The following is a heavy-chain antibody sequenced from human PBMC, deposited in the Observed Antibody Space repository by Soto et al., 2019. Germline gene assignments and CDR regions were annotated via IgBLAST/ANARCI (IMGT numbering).Heavy chain of an antibody. Sequence: VRLQESGPGLVKPSETVSLTCDVSSVSITSSNWWTWVRRPPGKGLEWIGKISHSGTVNYNATLRSRVIISVDKPKNQLSLKLMSVTAADTAVYYCARDYDGFDYWGQGILVTVSS. V-gene: IGHV4-4*02. CDR2: ISHSGTV. CDR1: SVSITSSNW. CDR3: ARDYDGFDY. J-gene: IGHJ4*02. D-gene: IGHD3-16*01.